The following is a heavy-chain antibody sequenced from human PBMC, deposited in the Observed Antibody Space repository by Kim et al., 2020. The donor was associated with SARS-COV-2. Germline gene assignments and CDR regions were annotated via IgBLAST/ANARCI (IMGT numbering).Heavy chain of an antibody. J-gene: IGHJ4*02. CDR1: GASIGSYF. D-gene: IGHD6-13*01. CDR2: VFYSGTH. V-gene: IGHV4-59*03. Sequence: SETLSLTCTVSGASIGSYFWSWIRQTPGMGLEWIGLVFYSGTHKYNPSLKSRVTISIDMSKNQFSLNLTSVSAADTAVYFCAGGHSGGWYSQFDYCGQGILVTVPS. CDR3: AGGHSGGWYSQFDY.